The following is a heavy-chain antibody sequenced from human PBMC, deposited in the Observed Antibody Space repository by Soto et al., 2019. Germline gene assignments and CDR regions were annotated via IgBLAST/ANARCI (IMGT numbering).Heavy chain of an antibody. Sequence: EVQLVESGGGLVQPGGSLRLSCAASGFTFGPYWMTWVRQAPGKGLEWVAKIKPYGSEKYYVDSVKGRFTISRDNTKTSLYLQMNSLRAEDTAVYYCARPYTVAGSSYWCFDLWGRGTLVTVSS. CDR1: GFTFGPYW. CDR3: ARPYTVAGSSYWCFDL. D-gene: IGHD3-16*01. CDR2: IKPYGSEK. J-gene: IGHJ2*01. V-gene: IGHV3-7*01.